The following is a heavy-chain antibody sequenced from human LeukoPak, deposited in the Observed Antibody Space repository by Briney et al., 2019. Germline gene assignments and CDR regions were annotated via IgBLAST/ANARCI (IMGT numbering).Heavy chain of an antibody. V-gene: IGHV4-30-4*08. CDR2: IYYSGST. D-gene: IGHD3-10*01. J-gene: IGHJ5*02. Sequence: PSQTLSLTCTVSGGSISSGGYYWSWIRQPPGKGLEWIGYIYYSGSTYYNPSLKSRVTISVDTSKNQFSLKLSSVTAADTAVYYCARVHRITMVRGDSSWFDPWGQGTLVTVSS. CDR3: ARVHRITMVRGDSSWFDP. CDR1: GGSISSGGYY.